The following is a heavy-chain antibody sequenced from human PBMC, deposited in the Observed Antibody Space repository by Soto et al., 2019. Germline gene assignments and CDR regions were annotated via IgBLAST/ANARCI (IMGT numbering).Heavy chain of an antibody. J-gene: IGHJ4*02. CDR2: IYYSGST. D-gene: IGHD2-2*01. CDR3: AKYCRSTSCHVDY. Sequence: PSETLSLTCTVSGGSISSYYWSWIRQPPGKGLEWIGYIYYSGSTNYNPSLKSRVTISVDTSKNQFSLKLSSVTAADTAVYYCAKYCRSTSCHVDYWGQGTLVTVSS. CDR1: GGSISSYY. V-gene: IGHV4-59*08.